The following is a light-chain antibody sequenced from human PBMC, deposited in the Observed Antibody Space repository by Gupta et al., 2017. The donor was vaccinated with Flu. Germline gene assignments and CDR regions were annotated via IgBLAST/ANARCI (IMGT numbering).Light chain of an antibody. CDR3: LQSTRLPLT. Sequence: LVMSHTQVSLYVTPGQPASISCKSSESLVFGDGRTYLYWYLQKAGQPPQLLMYEVSNRLSGVPDRFSGSGSDTDFTLHISRVEAEDVGVYYCLQSTRLPLTFGGGTKVDI. J-gene: IGKJ4*01. CDR2: EVS. V-gene: IGKV2D-29*01. CDR1: ESLVFGDGRTY.